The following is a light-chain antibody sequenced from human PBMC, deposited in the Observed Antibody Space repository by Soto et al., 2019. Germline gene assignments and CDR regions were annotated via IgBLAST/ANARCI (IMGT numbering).Light chain of an antibody. V-gene: IGKV3-20*01. J-gene: IGKJ1*01. Sequence: EIMLTQSPGTLSLSTGERATLSCRASRSISSNYVAWYQQKPGQAPRLLIYGASSRDTGIPDRFSGSGSGTDFTLTISRLEPEDFAVYYCQQYGSSRWTFGQGTKVDIK. CDR3: QQYGSSRWT. CDR2: GAS. CDR1: RSISSNY.